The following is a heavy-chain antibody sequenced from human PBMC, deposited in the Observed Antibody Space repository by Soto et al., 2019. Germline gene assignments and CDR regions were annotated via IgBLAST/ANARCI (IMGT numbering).Heavy chain of an antibody. Sequence: PSETLSLTCTVSGGSIGSGGSYWGWIRQPPGKGLEWIGYIYYSGNTILNPSLRSRVTLSVDTSKNQFSLNLSSVTAADTAVYYCVRYCSTTKCPFDYWGQGTLVTVSS. CDR2: IYYSGNT. J-gene: IGHJ4*02. V-gene: IGHV4-30-4*01. CDR3: VRYCSTTKCPFDY. CDR1: GGSIGSGGSY. D-gene: IGHD2-2*01.